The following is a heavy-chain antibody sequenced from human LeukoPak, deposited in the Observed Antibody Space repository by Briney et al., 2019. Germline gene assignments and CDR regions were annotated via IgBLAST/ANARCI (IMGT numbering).Heavy chain of an antibody. CDR1: GYTLTELS. J-gene: IGHJ4*02. CDR2: FDPEDGET. D-gene: IGHD2-15*01. CDR3: ATDQCSGGSCYPAGY. Sequence: ASVKASCKVSGYTLTELSMHWVRQAPGKELEWMRGFDPEDGETIYAQKFQGRVTMTEDTSTDTAYIELSSLRSEDTAVYYCATDQCSGGSCYPAGYWGQGTLVTVSS. V-gene: IGHV1-24*01.